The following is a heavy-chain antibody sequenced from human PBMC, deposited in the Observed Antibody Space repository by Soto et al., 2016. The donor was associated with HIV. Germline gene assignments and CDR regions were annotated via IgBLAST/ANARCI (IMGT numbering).Heavy chain of an antibody. CDR2: IKSKTDGGTT. J-gene: IGHJ5*02. CDR1: GFTFSNAW. V-gene: IGHV3-15*01. CDR3: TTHLHPT. Sequence: EVQLVESGGDLVKAGGSLRLSCAASGFTFSNAWMSWVRQAPGKGLEWVGRIKSKTDGGTTDYTAPVKADSPSQEMIQKNTLYLQMNSLKTEDTAMYYCTTHLHPTWGQGTLVTVSS.